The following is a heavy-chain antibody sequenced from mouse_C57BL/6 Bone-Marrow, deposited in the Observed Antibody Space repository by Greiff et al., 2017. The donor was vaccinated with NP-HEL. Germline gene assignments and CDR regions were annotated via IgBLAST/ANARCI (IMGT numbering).Heavy chain of an antibody. CDR2: IYPRSGNT. J-gene: IGHJ2*01. Sequence: VKLVESGAELARPGASVKLSCTASGFTFTSYGISWVKQRTGKGLEWIGEIYPRSGNTYYNEKLKGKATLTADKSSSTAYMELRSLTSEDSTVYFCARSRDYWGQGTTLTVSS. CDR1: GFTFTSYG. V-gene: IGHV1-81*01. CDR3: ARSRDY.